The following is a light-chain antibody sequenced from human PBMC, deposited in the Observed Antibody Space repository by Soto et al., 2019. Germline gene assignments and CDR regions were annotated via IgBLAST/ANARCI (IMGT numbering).Light chain of an antibody. V-gene: IGKV1-39*01. CDR2: SAS. CDR3: QQSYSPSRT. Sequence: DIQMTQSPSSLSASVGDRVTIACRASHNISNYLNWYQQKPGKAPKLLIYSASSLQAGVPSRFSGRGSGTDFTLTIGSLQPEDLAVYYCQQSYSPSRTFGAGTKVDIX. CDR1: HNISNY. J-gene: IGKJ4*01.